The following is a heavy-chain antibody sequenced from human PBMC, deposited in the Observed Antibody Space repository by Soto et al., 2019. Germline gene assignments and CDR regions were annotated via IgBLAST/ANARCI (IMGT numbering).Heavy chain of an antibody. CDR3: ARLRSSGWYNYYYYGRDV. CDR2: IYPGDSDT. V-gene: IGHV5-51*01. Sequence: PGESLKISCKGSGYSFTSYWIGWVRQMPGKGLGWMGIIYPGDSDTRYSPSFQGQVTISADKSISTAYLQWSSLKASDTAMYYCARLRSSGWYNYYYYGRDVWGQGTTVTVSS. D-gene: IGHD6-19*01. J-gene: IGHJ6*02. CDR1: GYSFTSYW.